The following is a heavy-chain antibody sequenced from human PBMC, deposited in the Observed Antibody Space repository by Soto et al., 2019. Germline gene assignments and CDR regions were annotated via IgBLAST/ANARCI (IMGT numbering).Heavy chain of an antibody. D-gene: IGHD6-19*01. V-gene: IGHV1-8*01. CDR3: ARGPPGYSSGWYDYYYMDV. CDR2: MNPNSGNT. CDR1: GYTFTSYD. Sequence: ASVKVSCKASGYTFTSYDINWVRQATGQGLEWMGWMNPNSGNTGYAQKFQGRVTMTRNTSISTAYMELSSLRSEDTAVYYCARGPPGYSSGWYDYYYMDVWGKGTTVTVSS. J-gene: IGHJ6*03.